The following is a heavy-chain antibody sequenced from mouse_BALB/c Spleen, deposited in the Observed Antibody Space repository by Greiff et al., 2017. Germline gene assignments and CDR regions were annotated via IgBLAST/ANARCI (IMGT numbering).Heavy chain of an antibody. CDR3: AKGLITTATQYFDV. D-gene: IGHD1-2*01. Sequence: EVHLVESGGGLVKPGGSLKLSCAASGFTFSSYAMSWVRQSPEKRLEWVAEISSGGSYTYYPDTVTGRFTISRDNAKNTLYLEMSSLRSEDTAMYYCAKGLITTATQYFDVWGAGTTVTVSS. V-gene: IGHV5-9-4*01. CDR1: GFTFSSYA. J-gene: IGHJ1*01. CDR2: ISSGGSYT.